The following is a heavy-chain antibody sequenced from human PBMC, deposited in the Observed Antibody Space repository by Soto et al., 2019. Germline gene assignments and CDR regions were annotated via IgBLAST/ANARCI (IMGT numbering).Heavy chain of an antibody. D-gene: IGHD6-13*01. CDR3: ARHTYSSSWYLNYYYGMDV. CDR2: IYYSGST. CDR1: GGSISSSSYY. J-gene: IGHJ6*02. V-gene: IGHV4-39*01. Sequence: NPSETLSLTCTVSGGSISSSSYYWGWIRQPPGKGLEWIGSIYYSGSTYYNPSLKSRVTISVDTSKNQFSLRLSSVTAADTAVYYCARHTYSSSWYLNYYYGMDVWGQGTTVTVSS.